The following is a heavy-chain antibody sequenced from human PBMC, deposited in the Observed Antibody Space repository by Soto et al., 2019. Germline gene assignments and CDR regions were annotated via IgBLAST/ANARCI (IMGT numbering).Heavy chain of an antibody. V-gene: IGHV3-23*01. CDR2: VNPGGYST. J-gene: IGHJ4*02. Sequence: EVQLLQSGGGLVQPGGSLRLSCAASGFTFTSYSMTWVRQTPGTGLEWVAAVNPGGYSTYYADSVKGRFTISRDNSNKTLYLQMNSLRAEDTAVYYCAKDLRAGSGYDFDYRDQGTLVTVSS. CDR1: GFTFTSYS. CDR3: AKDLRAGSGYDFDY. D-gene: IGHD5-12*01.